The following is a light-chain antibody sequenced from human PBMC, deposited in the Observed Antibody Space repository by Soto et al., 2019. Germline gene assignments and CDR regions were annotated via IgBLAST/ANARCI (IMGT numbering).Light chain of an antibody. Sequence: EIVLTQSPATLSLSPGERATLSCRTSQSVNRYLDWYQQKPGQAPRLLIYDASNRAAGIPARFSGSGSGTDFSLTISSLEPEDFAVYYCHRRVNWQTFGPGTKVDIK. CDR3: HRRVNWQT. CDR2: DAS. CDR1: QSVNRY. J-gene: IGKJ3*01. V-gene: IGKV3-11*01.